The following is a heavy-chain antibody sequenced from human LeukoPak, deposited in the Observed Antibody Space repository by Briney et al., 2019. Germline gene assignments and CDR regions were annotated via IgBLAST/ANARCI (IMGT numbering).Heavy chain of an antibody. CDR3: ARDRLLWFGELDF. V-gene: IGHV4-39*07. D-gene: IGHD3-10*01. CDR1: GGSISSTTYY. Sequence: KPSETLSLTCTVSGGSISSTTYYWDWIRQPPGKGLEWIGSIYYSGSTYYNPSLKSRVTISVDTSKNQISLKLNSVTAADTAVYYCARDRLLWFGELDFWGQGTLVIVSS. CDR2: IYYSGST. J-gene: IGHJ4*02.